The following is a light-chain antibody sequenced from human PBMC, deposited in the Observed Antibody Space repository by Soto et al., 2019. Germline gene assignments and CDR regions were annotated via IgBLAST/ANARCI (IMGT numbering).Light chain of an antibody. CDR1: SSNIGAGYD. J-gene: IGLJ1*01. CDR2: GNS. Sequence: QSVLTQPPSVSGAPGQRVTISCTGSSSNIGAGYDVHWYHQLPGTSPKVLIYGNSNRPSGVPDRFSGSKSGTSASLAITGLQAEDEADYYCQSYDSSLSGYVFGTGTKRTVL. CDR3: QSYDSSLSGYV. V-gene: IGLV1-40*01.